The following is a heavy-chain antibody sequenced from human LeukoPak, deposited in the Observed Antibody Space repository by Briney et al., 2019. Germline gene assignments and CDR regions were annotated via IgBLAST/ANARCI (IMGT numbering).Heavy chain of an antibody. J-gene: IGHJ4*02. D-gene: IGHD1-26*01. V-gene: IGHV3-15*01. CDR1: GFTFGNAW. CDR3: ARKVASGDYYFDY. Sequence: PGGSLRLSCAASGFTFGNAWMSWVRQAPGKGLEWVGRIKSKTDGGTTDYSAPVKGRFTISRDDAKNTLYLQMNSLRAEDTAEYYCARKVASGDYYFDYWGQGTLVTVSS. CDR2: IKSKTDGGTT.